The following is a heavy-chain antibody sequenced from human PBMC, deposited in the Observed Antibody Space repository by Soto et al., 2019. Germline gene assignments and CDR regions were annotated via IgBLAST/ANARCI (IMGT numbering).Heavy chain of an antibody. CDR1: GYAFTTYG. CDR3: ARGRYGDY. CDR2: ISAHNGNT. J-gene: IGHJ4*02. V-gene: IGHV1-18*01. Sequence: QVHLVQSGAEVKKPGASVKVSCKGSGYAFTTYGITWVRQAPGQGLEWMGWISAHNGNTNYAQKRQGRVTVTRDTSTSTAYREVRSLRSDDTAVYYGARGRYGDYWGQGALVTVSS. D-gene: IGHD1-1*01.